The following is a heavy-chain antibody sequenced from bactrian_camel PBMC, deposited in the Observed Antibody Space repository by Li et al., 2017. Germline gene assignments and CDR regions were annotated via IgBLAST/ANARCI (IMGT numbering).Heavy chain of an antibody. J-gene: IGHJ4*01. CDR2: IDSDGST. V-gene: IGHV3S53*01. CDR3: AARSGPLRSGGSWHLGSRC. Sequence: VQLVESGGGSVQARGSLRLSCEASGNTDDATCMGWFRQTPGQEREPVATIDSDGSTSYADSVKGRFTISQDNARETVYLQMNSLKPEDTAVYYCAARSGPLRSGGSWHLGSRCGGQGTQVTV. D-gene: IGHD2*01. CDR1: GNTDDATC.